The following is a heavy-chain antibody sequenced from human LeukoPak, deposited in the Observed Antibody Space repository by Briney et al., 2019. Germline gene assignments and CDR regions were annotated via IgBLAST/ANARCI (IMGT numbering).Heavy chain of an antibody. J-gene: IGHJ3*02. D-gene: IGHD5-12*01. CDR1: GGTFSSYA. Sequence: GASVKVSCKASGGTFSSYAISWVRQAPGQGLEWMGGIIPIFGTANYAQKFQGRVTITADESTSTAYMELSSLRSEDTAVYYCAGARGIVATIYPHDAFDIWGQGTMVTVSS. CDR3: AGARGIVATIYPHDAFDI. CDR2: IIPIFGTA. V-gene: IGHV1-69*13.